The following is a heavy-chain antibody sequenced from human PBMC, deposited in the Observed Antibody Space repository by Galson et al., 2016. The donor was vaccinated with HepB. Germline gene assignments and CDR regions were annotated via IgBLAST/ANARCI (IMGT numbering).Heavy chain of an antibody. CDR2: IYSGGST. CDR1: GFSVSSNY. D-gene: IGHD3-22*01. CDR3: ARQAYYDSSGYYYPLGY. Sequence: SLRLSCAASGFSVSSNYIIWVRQAPGKGLEWVSAIYSGGSTYYADAVKGHFTVSRDNPKNTVYLQMNSLRAEDTAVYYCARQAYYDSSGYYYPLGYWGQGTLVTVSS. V-gene: IGHV3-53*01. J-gene: IGHJ4*02.